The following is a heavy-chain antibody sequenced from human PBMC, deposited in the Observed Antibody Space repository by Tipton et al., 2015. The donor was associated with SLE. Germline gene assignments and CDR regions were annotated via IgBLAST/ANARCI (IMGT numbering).Heavy chain of an antibody. CDR1: GGSISSGGYY. J-gene: IGHJ6*02. CDR2: IHYSGST. CDR3: ARERTYGDYFYYYAVDV. Sequence: SLTCTVSGGSISSGGYYWSWVRQRPGTGLEWIGYIHYSGSTYYNPSLKSRGTISVDTSKNQFSLNLRSVTAADTAVYYCARERTYGDYFYYYAVDVWGQGTTVTVSS. D-gene: IGHD4-17*01. V-gene: IGHV4-31*03.